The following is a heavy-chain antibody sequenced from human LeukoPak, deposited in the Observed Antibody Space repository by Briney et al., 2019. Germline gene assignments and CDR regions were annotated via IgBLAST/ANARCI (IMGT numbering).Heavy chain of an antibody. V-gene: IGHV1-69*04. CDR2: IIPILGIA. CDR1: GYTFTGYY. CDR3: ARDEYCSGGSCYPGNLNWFDP. J-gene: IGHJ5*02. D-gene: IGHD2-15*01. Sequence: SVKVSCKASGYTFTGYYMHWVRQAPGQGLEWMGRIIPILGIANYAQEFQGRVTITADKSTSTAYMELSSLRSEDTAVYYCARDEYCSGGSCYPGNLNWFDPWGQGTLVTVSS.